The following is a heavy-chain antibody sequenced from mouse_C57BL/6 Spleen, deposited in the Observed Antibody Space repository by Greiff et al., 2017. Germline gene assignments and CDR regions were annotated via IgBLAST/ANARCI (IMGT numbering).Heavy chain of an antibody. CDR1: GYSFTDYN. J-gene: IGHJ1*03. Sequence: VQLKQSGPELVKPGASVKISCKASGYSFTDYNMNWVKQSNGQSLEWIGVINPNYGTTSYNQKFKGKATLTVDQSSSTAYMQLTSLTSEDSAVYYCARSGLLRPYWYFDVWGTGTTVTVSS. V-gene: IGHV1-39*01. D-gene: IGHD1-2*01. CDR3: ARSGLLRPYWYFDV. CDR2: INPNYGTT.